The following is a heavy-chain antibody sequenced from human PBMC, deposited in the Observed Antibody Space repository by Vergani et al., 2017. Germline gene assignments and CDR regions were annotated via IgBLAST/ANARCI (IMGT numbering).Heavy chain of an antibody. Sequence: QLQLQESGPGLVKPSETLSLTCTVSGGSISSSSYYWGWIRQPPGKGLEWIGSIYYSGSTYYNPSLKSRVTISVDTSKNQFSLKLSSVTAADTAVYYCARERXAVNYYDSSGYYYMPSVGFDYGGQGTLVTVSS. J-gene: IGHJ4*02. CDR1: GGSISSSSYY. V-gene: IGHV4-39*07. CDR3: ARERXAVNYYDSSGYYYMPSVGFDY. D-gene: IGHD3-22*01. CDR2: IYYSGST.